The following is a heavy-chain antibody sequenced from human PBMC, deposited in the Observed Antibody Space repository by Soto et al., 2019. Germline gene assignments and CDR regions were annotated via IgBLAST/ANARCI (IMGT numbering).Heavy chain of an antibody. CDR3: ARSDLGQWLGANFDY. D-gene: IGHD6-19*01. CDR2: IIPIFGTA. J-gene: IGHJ4*02. Sequence: QVQLVQSGAEVKKPGSSVKVSCKASGGTFSSYAISWVRQAPGQGLEWMGGIIPIFGTANYAQKFQGRVTITADESTSKAYMELSSLRSEETAVYYCARSDLGQWLGANFDYWGQGTLVTVSS. V-gene: IGHV1-69*01. CDR1: GGTFSSYA.